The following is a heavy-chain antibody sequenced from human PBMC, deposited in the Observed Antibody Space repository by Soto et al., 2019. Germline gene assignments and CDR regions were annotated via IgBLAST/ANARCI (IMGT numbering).Heavy chain of an antibody. D-gene: IGHD2-15*01. CDR2: IYSGGST. CDR1: GFTVSSNY. Sequence: EVQLVESGGGLVQPGGSLRLSCAASGFTVSSNYMSWVRQAPGKGLEWVSVIYSGGSTYYADSVKGRFTISRDTSENTLYLHRYSRRAVDRAVCYCARTCSGGTCAFASWGQGTLVTVS. CDR3: ARTCSGGTCAFAS. J-gene: IGHJ4*02. V-gene: IGHV3-66*01.